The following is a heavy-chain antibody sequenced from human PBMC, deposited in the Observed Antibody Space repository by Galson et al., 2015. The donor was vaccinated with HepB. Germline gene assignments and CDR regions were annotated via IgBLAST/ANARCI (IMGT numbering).Heavy chain of an antibody. J-gene: IGHJ3*01. CDR2: INLNNGDT. CDR3: ARDDGAFDV. Sequence: SVKVSCKASGYTFISYLIHWVRQAPGQGLEWMGWINLNNGDTQYSQRLQGRITITRDTSASTAYMELSSLRSEDTAMFYCARDDGAFDVWSQGTMVTVSS. CDR1: GYTFISYL. V-gene: IGHV1-3*01. D-gene: IGHD5-24*01.